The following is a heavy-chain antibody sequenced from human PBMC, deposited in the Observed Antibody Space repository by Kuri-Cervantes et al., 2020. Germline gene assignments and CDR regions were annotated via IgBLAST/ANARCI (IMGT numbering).Heavy chain of an antibody. V-gene: IGHV4-59*12. Sequence: SETLSLTCTVSGGSISSYYWSWIRQPPGKGLEWIGYIYYSGSANYNPSLKSRVTISVDTSKNQFSLKLSSVTAADTAVYYCAREGLEYGGSDYWGQGTLVTVSS. CDR3: AREGLEYGGSDY. CDR1: GGSISSYY. D-gene: IGHD4-23*01. CDR2: IYYSGSA. J-gene: IGHJ4*02.